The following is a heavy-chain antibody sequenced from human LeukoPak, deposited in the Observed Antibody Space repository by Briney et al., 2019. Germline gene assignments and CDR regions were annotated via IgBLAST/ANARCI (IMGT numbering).Heavy chain of an antibody. V-gene: IGHV1-18*01. Sequence: ASVKVSCKASGYTFTSYGISWVRQAPGQGLEWMGWISAYNGNTNYAQKLQGRVTMTTDTSTSTAYMELRSLRSDDTAVYYCARDSDYYDSQGWYSDLWGRGTLVTVSS. D-gene: IGHD3-22*01. J-gene: IGHJ2*01. CDR1: GYTFTSYG. CDR2: ISAYNGNT. CDR3: ARDSDYYDSQGWYSDL.